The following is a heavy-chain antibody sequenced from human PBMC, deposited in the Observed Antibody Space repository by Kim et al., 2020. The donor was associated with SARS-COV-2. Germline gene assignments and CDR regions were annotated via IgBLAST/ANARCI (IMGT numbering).Heavy chain of an antibody. Sequence: SETLSLTCTVSGGSISSSSYYWGWIRQPPGKGLEWIGSIYYSGSTYYNPSLKSRVTISVDTSKNQFSLKLSSVTAADTAVYYCARSPGYSSSWYYYYGMDVWGQGTTVTVSS. CDR1: GGSISSSSYY. CDR3: ARSPGYSSSWYYYYGMDV. J-gene: IGHJ6*02. CDR2: IYYSGST. V-gene: IGHV4-39*01. D-gene: IGHD6-13*01.